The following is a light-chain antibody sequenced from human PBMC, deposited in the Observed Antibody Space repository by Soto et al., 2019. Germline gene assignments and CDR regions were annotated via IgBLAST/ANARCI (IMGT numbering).Light chain of an antibody. V-gene: IGKV1-5*01. CDR1: QSISSW. CDR2: DAS. Sequence: DIQMTQSPSTLSASVGDRVTITCRASQSISSWLAWYQQKPGKAPKPLIYDASSLESGVPSRFSGSGSGTEFTLTISSLQPDDFATYYCQQYNRGTFGQGTKVEIK. J-gene: IGKJ1*01. CDR3: QQYNRGT.